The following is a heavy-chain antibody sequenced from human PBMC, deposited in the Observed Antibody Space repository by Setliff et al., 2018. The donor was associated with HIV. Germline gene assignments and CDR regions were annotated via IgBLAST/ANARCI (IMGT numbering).Heavy chain of an antibody. J-gene: IGHJ4*02. CDR3: ARPALGIGGGSRFDN. Sequence: SETLSLTCAVYGVSLSGYYWGWIRQPPGKGLEWIGEIDHSGNTNYNPSLKSRVTISVDKSKNQFSLNLSSVTAADTAVYYCARPALGIGGGSRFDNWGQGTRVTVSS. CDR1: GVSLSGYY. CDR2: IDHSGNT. V-gene: IGHV4-34*01. D-gene: IGHD3-10*01.